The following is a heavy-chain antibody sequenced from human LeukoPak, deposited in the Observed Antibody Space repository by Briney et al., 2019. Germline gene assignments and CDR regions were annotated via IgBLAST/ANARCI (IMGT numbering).Heavy chain of an antibody. CDR3: ARDNPFGGY. CDR1: GFSLGSYW. D-gene: IGHD3-16*01. V-gene: IGHV3-7*03. CDR2: IRQDGSEK. J-gene: IGHJ4*02. Sequence: GGSLRLSCVVSGFSLGSYWMSWVRQAPGKGLEWVANIRQDGSEKNYVDSVKGRFTISGDNAENSLFLQMNRLRVEDTAVYYCARDNPFGGYWGQGTLVTVSS.